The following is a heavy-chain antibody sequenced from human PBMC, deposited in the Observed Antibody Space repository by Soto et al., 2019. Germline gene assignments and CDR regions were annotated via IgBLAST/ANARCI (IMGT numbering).Heavy chain of an antibody. CDR1: GFTFSSYG. CDR2: IWYDGSNK. Sequence: GGFLRLSCAASGFTFSSYGMHWVRQAPGKGLEWVAVIWYDGSNKYYADSVKGRFTISRDNSKNTLYLQMNSLRAEDTAVYYCARDGDIVVVPAASRPYYYYMDVWGKGTTVTVSS. D-gene: IGHD2-2*01. V-gene: IGHV3-33*01. J-gene: IGHJ6*03. CDR3: ARDGDIVVVPAASRPYYYYMDV.